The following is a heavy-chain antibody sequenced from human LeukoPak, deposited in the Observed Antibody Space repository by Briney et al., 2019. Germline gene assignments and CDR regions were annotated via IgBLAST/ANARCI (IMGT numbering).Heavy chain of an antibody. CDR3: AKVRGTPY. V-gene: IGHV3-23*01. J-gene: IGHJ4*02. Sequence: GGSLRLSCAASGFTFSDYYMSWIRQAPGKGLEWVSDINGSGGNTYYADSVKGRFTISRDNSKNTLYLQMNSLRAEDTAVYYCAKVRGTPYWGQGTLVTVSS. CDR1: GFTFSDYY. D-gene: IGHD3-16*01. CDR2: INGSGGNT.